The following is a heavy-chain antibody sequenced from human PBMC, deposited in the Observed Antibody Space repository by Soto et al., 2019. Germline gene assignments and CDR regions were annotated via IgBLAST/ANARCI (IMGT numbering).Heavy chain of an antibody. CDR2: INTDGSNT. Sequence: GGSLRLSCAASGFTLSSYWMHWVRQAPGKGLVWVSHINTDGSNTSYADAVKGRFTVSRDNAKNTLHLQMDRLRAEDTAVYYCVRDGLAARAFYYHMDVWGKGTTVTVSS. J-gene: IGHJ6*03. CDR1: GFTLSSYW. D-gene: IGHD6-6*01. V-gene: IGHV3-74*01. CDR3: VRDGLAARAFYYHMDV.